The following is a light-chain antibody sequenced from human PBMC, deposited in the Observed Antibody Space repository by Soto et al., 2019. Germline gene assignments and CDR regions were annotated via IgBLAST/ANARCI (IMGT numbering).Light chain of an antibody. CDR2: DVS. Sequence: QSALTQPASVSGSPGQSITISCTGTSSDVGGYNYVSWYQQHPGKAPKLMIYDVSNRPSGVSNRLSGSKSGNTASLTISGLQAEDEADYYCSSYTSISTVVFGGGTKVTVL. CDR1: SSDVGGYNY. V-gene: IGLV2-14*01. CDR3: SSYTSISTVV. J-gene: IGLJ2*01.